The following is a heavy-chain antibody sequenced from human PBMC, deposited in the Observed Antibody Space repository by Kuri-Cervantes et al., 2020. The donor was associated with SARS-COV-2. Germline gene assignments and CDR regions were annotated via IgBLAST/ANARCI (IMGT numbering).Heavy chain of an antibody. CDR3: ARDRDGDNENDY. D-gene: IGHD4/OR15-4a*01. Sequence: SETLSLTCTVSGYSISSGYYWGWIRQPPGKGLEWIGSIYHSGSTYYNPSLKSRVTISVDTFKNQFSLKLSSVTAADTAVYYCARDRDGDNENDYWGQGTLVTVSS. J-gene: IGHJ4*02. CDR1: GYSISSGYY. CDR2: IYHSGST. V-gene: IGHV4-38-2*02.